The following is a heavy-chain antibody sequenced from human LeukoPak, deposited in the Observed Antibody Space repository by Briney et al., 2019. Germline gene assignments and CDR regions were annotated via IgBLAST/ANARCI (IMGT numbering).Heavy chain of an antibody. CDR2: ISAYNGNT. V-gene: IGHV1-18*01. D-gene: IGHD1-20*01. CDR3: ARGTQPYNWNDVVKDAFDI. J-gene: IGHJ3*02. Sequence: ASVKVSCKASGYTFTSYDINWVRQATGQGLEWMGWISAYNGNTNYAQKLQGRVTMTTDTSTSTAYMELRSLRSDDTAVYYCARGTQPYNWNDVVKDAFDIWGQGTMVTVSS. CDR1: GYTFTSYD.